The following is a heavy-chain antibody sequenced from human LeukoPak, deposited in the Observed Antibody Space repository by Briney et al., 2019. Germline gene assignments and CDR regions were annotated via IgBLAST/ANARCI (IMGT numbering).Heavy chain of an antibody. Sequence: ASVKVSCKASEYTFTGYYMHWVRQAPGQGLEWMGWINPNSGGTNYAQKFQGRVTMTRDTSISTAYMELSRLRSDDTAVHYCARDGLAGTSLDYWGQGTLVTVSS. CDR3: ARDGLAGTSLDY. CDR2: INPNSGGT. D-gene: IGHD6-19*01. CDR1: EYTFTGYY. V-gene: IGHV1-2*02. J-gene: IGHJ4*02.